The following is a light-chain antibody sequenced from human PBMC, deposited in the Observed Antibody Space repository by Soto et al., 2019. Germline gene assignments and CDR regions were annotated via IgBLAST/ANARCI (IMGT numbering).Light chain of an antibody. V-gene: IGKV3-20*01. CDR1: QGVSNY. CDR2: GAS. Sequence: EIVLTQSPATLSLSPGERATLSCRASQGVSNYLAWYHQKPGQAPRLLIYGASSRATGIPDRFSGSGSGTDFTLTISRREPEDFAVYYCQQYGSSSVTFGQGTRLEIK. CDR3: QQYGSSSVT. J-gene: IGKJ5*01.